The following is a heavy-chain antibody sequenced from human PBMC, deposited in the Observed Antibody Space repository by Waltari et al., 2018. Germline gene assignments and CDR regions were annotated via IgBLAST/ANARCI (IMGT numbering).Heavy chain of an antibody. D-gene: IGHD4-17*01. CDR3: ARDGTVTRPFFDY. CDR1: GFTLSSYE. V-gene: IGHV3-48*03. J-gene: IGHJ4*02. Sequence: EVQLVESGGGLVQPGGSLRLSCAASGFTLSSYEMNCVRQAPGKGLEWVSYISSSGSTIYDADSVKGRFTISRDNAKNSLYLQMNSLRAEDTAVYYCARDGTVTRPFFDYWGQGTLVTVSS. CDR2: ISSSGSTI.